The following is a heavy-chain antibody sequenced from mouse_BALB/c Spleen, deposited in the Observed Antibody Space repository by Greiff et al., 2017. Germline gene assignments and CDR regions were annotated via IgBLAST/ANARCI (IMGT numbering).Heavy chain of an antibody. CDR2: ISYDGSN. D-gene: IGHD1-1*01. Sequence: EVQLQQSGPGLVKPSQSLSLTCSVTGYSITSGYYWNWIRQFPGNKLEWMGYISYDGSNNYNPSLKNRISITRDTSKNQFFLKLNSVTTEDTATYYCAREVSDYYGSSYVDYWGQGTSVTVSS. CDR1: GYSITSGYY. CDR3: AREVSDYYGSSYVDY. V-gene: IGHV3-6*02. J-gene: IGHJ4*01.